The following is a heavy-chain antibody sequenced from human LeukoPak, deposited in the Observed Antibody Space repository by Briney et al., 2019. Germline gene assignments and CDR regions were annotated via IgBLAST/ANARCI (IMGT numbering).Heavy chain of an antibody. CDR1: GGSISSYY. CDR3: ARDRDTAMPYYFDS. D-gene: IGHD5-18*01. CDR2: IYYSGST. V-gene: IGHV4-59*01. J-gene: IGHJ4*02. Sequence: PSETLSLTCTVSGGSISSYYWSWIRQPPGKGLEWIGYIYYSGSTNYNPSLKSQVTISVDTSKNQFSLKLSSVTAADTAVYYCARDRDTAMPYYFDSWGQGTLVTVSS.